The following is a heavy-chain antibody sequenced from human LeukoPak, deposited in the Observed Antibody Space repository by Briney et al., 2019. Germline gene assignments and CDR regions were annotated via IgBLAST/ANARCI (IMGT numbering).Heavy chain of an antibody. CDR3: ARDRLEWELLDAFDI. CDR2: ISSSGSTI. Sequence: GGSLRLSCAASGFTFSSYEMNWVRQAPGKGLEWVSYISSSGSTIYYADSVKGRFTISRDNAKNSLYLQMNSLRAEDTAVYYCARDRLEWELLDAFDIWGQGTMVTVSS. V-gene: IGHV3-48*03. D-gene: IGHD1-26*01. J-gene: IGHJ3*02. CDR1: GFTFSSYE.